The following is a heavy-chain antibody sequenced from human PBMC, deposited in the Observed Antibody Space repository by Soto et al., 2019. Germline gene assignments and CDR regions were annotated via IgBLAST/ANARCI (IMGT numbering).Heavy chain of an antibody. J-gene: IGHJ6*02. CDR3: ARQFGAAGYYYYGMDV. CDR1: GYSFTSYW. Sequence: GESLKISCKGSGYSFTSYWISWVRQMPGKGLEWMGRIDPSDSYTNYSPSFQGHVTISADKSISTAYLQWSSLKASDTAMYYCARQFGAAGYYYYGMDVWGQGTTVTVS. CDR2: IDPSDSYT. V-gene: IGHV5-10-1*01. D-gene: IGHD6-13*01.